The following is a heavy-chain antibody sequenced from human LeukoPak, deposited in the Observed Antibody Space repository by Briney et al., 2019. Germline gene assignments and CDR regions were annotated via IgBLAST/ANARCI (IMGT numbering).Heavy chain of an antibody. Sequence: PGRSLRLSCAASGFTFSSYAMHWVRQAPGKGLEWVAVISYDGSNKYYADSVKGRFTISRDNSKNTLYLQMNSLRAEDTAVYYCARIVVVAAAGFDYWGQGTLVTVSS. CDR1: GFTFSSYA. V-gene: IGHV3-30-3*01. J-gene: IGHJ4*02. CDR3: ARIVVVAAAGFDY. CDR2: ISYDGSNK. D-gene: IGHD2-15*01.